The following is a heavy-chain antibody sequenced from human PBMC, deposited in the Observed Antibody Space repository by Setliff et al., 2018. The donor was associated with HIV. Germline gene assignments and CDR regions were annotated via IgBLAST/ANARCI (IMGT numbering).Heavy chain of an antibody. CDR2: IYYSGST. CDR3: ARVALAGIAARPFYFDY. Sequence: SETLSLTCTVSGGSISSYYWSWIRQPPGKGLEWIGYIYYSGSTNYNPSLKSRVIMSLDTSKRQFSMNLTSVTAADTAVYYCARVALAGIAARPFYFDYWGQGSLVTVSS. V-gene: IGHV4-59*12. D-gene: IGHD6-6*01. J-gene: IGHJ4*02. CDR1: GGSISSYY.